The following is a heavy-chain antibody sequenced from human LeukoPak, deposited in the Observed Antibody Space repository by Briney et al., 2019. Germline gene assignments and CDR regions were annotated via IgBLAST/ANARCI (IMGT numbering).Heavy chain of an antibody. CDR1: GFAFSSYN. D-gene: IGHD3-10*01. J-gene: IGHJ3*02. V-gene: IGHV3-48*02. Sequence: PGGSLRLSCAASGFAFSSYNMNWVRQAPGKGLEWISYIGSSGSPTHYADSVGGRFTISRDNAKNSLYLQLNSLRDEDTAVYYCARPGPPMVRGVNDAFDIWGQGTMVTVSS. CDR3: ARPGPPMVRGVNDAFDI. CDR2: IGSSGSPT.